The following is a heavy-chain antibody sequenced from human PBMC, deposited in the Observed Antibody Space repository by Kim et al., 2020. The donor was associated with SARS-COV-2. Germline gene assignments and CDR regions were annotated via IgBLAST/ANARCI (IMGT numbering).Heavy chain of an antibody. V-gene: IGHV3-74*01. D-gene: IGHD6-13*01. J-gene: IGHJ4*02. CDR2: INSDGSST. CDR1: GFTFSSYW. Sequence: GGSLRLSCAAAGFTFSSYWMHWVRQAPGKGLVGVSRINSDGSSTSYADSVTGRFTISRDNAKNTLYLQMTSLRPEDTAVYDCARSSDSKSRVDYWGQGT. CDR3: ARSSDSKSRVDY.